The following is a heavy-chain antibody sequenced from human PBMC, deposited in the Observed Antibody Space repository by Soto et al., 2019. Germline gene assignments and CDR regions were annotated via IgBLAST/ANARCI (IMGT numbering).Heavy chain of an antibody. V-gene: IGHV1-3*01. J-gene: IGHJ5*02. CDR3: ARDVLGHSSGWSGWFDP. CDR2: INAGNGNT. CDR1: VYTLTSYA. D-gene: IGHD6-19*01. Sequence: GASVTVCCKASVYTLTSYAMHCVRPAPGQRLEWMGWINAGNGNTKYSQKFQGRVTITRDTSASTAYMELSSLRSEDTAVYYCARDVLGHSSGWSGWFDPWGQGTLVTVSS.